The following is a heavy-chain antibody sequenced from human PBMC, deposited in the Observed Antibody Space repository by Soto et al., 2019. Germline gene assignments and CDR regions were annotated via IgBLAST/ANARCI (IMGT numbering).Heavy chain of an antibody. D-gene: IGHD3-16*01. CDR1: GGSISSYY. J-gene: IGHJ5*02. CDR2: IYYSGST. CDR3: ARGPTSGWFDP. Sequence: PSETLSLTCTVSGGSISSYYWSWIRQPPGKGLEWIGYIYYSGSTKYNPSLKSRVTISTETPKNQFSLKLRYVTAADTAVYYCARGPTSGWFDPWGQGTLVTVSS. V-gene: IGHV4-59*01.